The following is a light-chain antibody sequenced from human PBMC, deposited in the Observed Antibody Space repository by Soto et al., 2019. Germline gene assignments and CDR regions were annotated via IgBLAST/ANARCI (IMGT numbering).Light chain of an antibody. CDR2: DAS. CDR3: QQCRNWPLT. J-gene: IGKJ4*01. Sequence: EIVMTQSPATLSVSPGEGATLSCKASQNVYNNLAWYQKRPGQPPRLLIYDASTRATGISARFSGSGYGTEFTLTISSLQSEDVAVYFCQQCRNWPLTFGGGTKVEIK. CDR1: QNVYNN. V-gene: IGKV3-15*01.